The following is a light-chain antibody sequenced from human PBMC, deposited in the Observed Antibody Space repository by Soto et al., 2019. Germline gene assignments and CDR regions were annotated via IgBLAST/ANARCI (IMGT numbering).Light chain of an antibody. CDR2: EVN. V-gene: IGLV2-14*01. J-gene: IGLJ1*01. CDR1: FSDVGRYNS. Sequence: QSALAQPASVSGSPGQSITISCTGTFSDVGRYNSVSWYQQRPGKAPKLMIFEVNNRPSGVSNRFSGSKSGNTASLAISGLQTEDEADYYCQYYESSLSRSVFGTGTKVAVL. CDR3: QYYESSLSRSV.